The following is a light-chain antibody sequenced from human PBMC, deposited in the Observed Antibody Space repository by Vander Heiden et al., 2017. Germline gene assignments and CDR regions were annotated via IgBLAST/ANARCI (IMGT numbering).Light chain of an antibody. CDR2: DNS. Sequence: QSVLTQPPSVSGAPVQTVPLPCTGRSSDIGGRFDVHWYLPLPGRCPNPLVEDNSNRPSGVPERFSSSKSGTSAAPTITGLQAEDEADYYCQSYDSSRKNDWVFGGGTKLTVL. CDR3: QSYDSSRKNDWV. J-gene: IGLJ3*02. V-gene: IGLV1-40*01. CDR1: SSDIGGRFD.